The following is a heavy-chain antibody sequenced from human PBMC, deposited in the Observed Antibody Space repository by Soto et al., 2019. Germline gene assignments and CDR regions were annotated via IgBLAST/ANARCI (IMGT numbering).Heavy chain of an antibody. V-gene: IGHV1-46*01. CDR1: GYTFTSYY. Sequence: KVSCKASGYTFTSYYMHWVRQAPGQGLEWMGIINPSGGSTSYAQKFQGRVTMTRDTSTSTVYMELSSLRSEDTAVYYCASRIAVAGYFDYWGQGTLVTVSS. CDR2: INPSGGST. D-gene: IGHD6-19*01. CDR3: ASRIAVAGYFDY. J-gene: IGHJ4*02.